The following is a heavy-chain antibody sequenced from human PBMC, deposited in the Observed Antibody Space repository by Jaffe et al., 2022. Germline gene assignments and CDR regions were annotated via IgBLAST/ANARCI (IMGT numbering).Heavy chain of an antibody. CDR1: GFTFSSYE. D-gene: IGHD3-22*01. CDR2: ISSSGSTI. CDR3: ATGTLHSVTYDSSGYQGDY. V-gene: IGHV3-48*03. Sequence: EVQLVESGGGLVQPGGSLRLSCAASGFTFSSYEMNWVRQAPGKGLEWVSYISSSGSTIYYADSVKGRFTISRDNAKNSLYLQMNSLRAEDTAVYYCATGTLHSVTYDSSGYQGDYWGQGTLVTVSS. J-gene: IGHJ4*02.